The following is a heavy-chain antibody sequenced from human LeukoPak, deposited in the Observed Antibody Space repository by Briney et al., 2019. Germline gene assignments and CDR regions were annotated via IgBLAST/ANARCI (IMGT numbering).Heavy chain of an antibody. V-gene: IGHV4-61*08. CDR1: GGSISSGGYY. J-gene: IGHJ5*02. CDR3: ARWGDYYGSGSYYYLNWFDP. Sequence: SETLSLTCTVSGGSISSGGYYWSWIQQPPGKGLEWIGYIYYSGSTNYNPSLKSRVTISVDTSKNQFSLKLSSVTAADTAVYYCARWGDYYGSGSYYYLNWFDPWGQGTLVTVSS. CDR2: IYYSGST. D-gene: IGHD3-10*01.